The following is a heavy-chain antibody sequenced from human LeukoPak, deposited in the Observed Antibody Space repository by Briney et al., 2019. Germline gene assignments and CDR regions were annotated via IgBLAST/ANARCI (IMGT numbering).Heavy chain of an antibody. Sequence: QSGGSLRLSCAASGFTFSSYEMNWVRQAPGKGLEWVSYISSGGSTIYYADSVKGRFTISRDNAKNSLYLQMNSLRAEDTAVYSCVSSRIAAALPFDYWGQGTLVTVSS. CDR3: VSSRIAAALPFDY. CDR1: GFTFSSYE. D-gene: IGHD6-25*01. CDR2: ISSGGSTI. V-gene: IGHV3-48*03. J-gene: IGHJ4*02.